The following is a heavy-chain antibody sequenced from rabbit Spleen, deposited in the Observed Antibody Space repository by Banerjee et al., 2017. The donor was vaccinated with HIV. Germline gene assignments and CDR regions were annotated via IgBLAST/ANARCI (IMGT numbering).Heavy chain of an antibody. Sequence: QSLEESGGDLVKPGASLTLTCTASGFSFISGYYMCWVRQAPGKGLEWIACIDTNDGDTDYANWPKGRFTISKTSSTTVTLQMTSLTAADTATYFCARNYVNAFDPWGQGTLVTVS. CDR3: ARNYVNAFDP. J-gene: IGHJ2*01. CDR2: IDTNDGDT. V-gene: IGHV1S40*01. CDR1: GFSFISGYY. D-gene: IGHD1-1*01.